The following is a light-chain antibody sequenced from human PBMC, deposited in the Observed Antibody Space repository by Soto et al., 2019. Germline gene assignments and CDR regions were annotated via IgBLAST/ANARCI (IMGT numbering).Light chain of an antibody. V-gene: IGLV1-47*01. Sequence: QSVLTQPPSASGTPGQRVTISCSGNSSNIGSNSGDWYQHLPGTAPKLLIYRNNQRPSGVPHRFSGSKSGTSVSLVISGLRSEDEADYHCAAWDDSLRGVVFGGGTKLTVL. J-gene: IGLJ2*01. CDR3: AAWDDSLRGVV. CDR2: RNN. CDR1: SSNIGSNS.